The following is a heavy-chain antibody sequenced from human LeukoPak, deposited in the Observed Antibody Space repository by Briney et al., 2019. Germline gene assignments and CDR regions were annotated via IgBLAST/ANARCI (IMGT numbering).Heavy chain of an antibody. Sequence: SGPTLVNPTQTLTLTCTFSGFSLSTSGVGVGWIRQPPGKALEWLALIYWDDDKRYSPPLKSRLTITKGASKNQVVLTMTNMDPVDTATYYCAHVEMATISDHFDYWGQGTLVTVSS. CDR2: IYWDDDK. CDR1: GFSLSTSGVG. J-gene: IGHJ4*02. V-gene: IGHV2-5*02. CDR3: AHVEMATISDHFDY. D-gene: IGHD5-24*01.